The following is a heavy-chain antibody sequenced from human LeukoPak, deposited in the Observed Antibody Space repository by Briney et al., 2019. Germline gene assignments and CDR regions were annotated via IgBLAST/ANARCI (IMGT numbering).Heavy chain of an antibody. CDR3: ARDGPTVTRDY. CDR1: GGSISSSSYY. J-gene: IGHJ4*02. CDR2: IYYSGST. D-gene: IGHD4-11*01. Sequence: SETLSLTCTVSGGSISSSSYYWGWIRQPPGKGLEWIGSIYYSGSTYYNPSLKSRVTISVDTSKNQFSLKLSSVTAADTAVYYCARDGPTVTRDYWGQGTLVTVSS. V-gene: IGHV4-39*07.